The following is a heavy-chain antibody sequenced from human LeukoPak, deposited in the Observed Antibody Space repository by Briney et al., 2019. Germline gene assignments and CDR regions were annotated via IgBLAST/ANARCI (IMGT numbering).Heavy chain of an antibody. CDR1: GFTFSSYA. V-gene: IGHV3-23*01. D-gene: IGHD6-13*01. CDR2: ISGSGGST. J-gene: IGHJ6*02. Sequence: GSLRLSCAASGFTFSSYAMSWVRQAPGKGLEWVSAISGSGGSTYYADSVKGRFTISRDDSKNTLYLQMNSLRAEDTAVYYCATGYSSSWYSYYYYYGMDVWGQGTTVTVSS. CDR3: ATGYSSSWYSYYYYYGMDV.